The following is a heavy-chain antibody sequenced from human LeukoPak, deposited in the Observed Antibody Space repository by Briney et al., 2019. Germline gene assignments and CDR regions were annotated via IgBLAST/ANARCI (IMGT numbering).Heavy chain of an antibody. CDR2: IFYSGST. D-gene: IGHD3-22*01. J-gene: IGHJ4*02. CDR1: GGSINSYY. CDR3: ARLQFGSGNYHEVDH. V-gene: IGHV4-59*08. Sequence: PSETLSLTCSVSGGSINSYYWSWIRQPPGKGLEWIGYIFYSGSTNYNPSLKSRVTISVDTSKNQFSLKLSSVTAAHTAVYYCARLQFGSGNYHEVDHWGQGTLVTVSS.